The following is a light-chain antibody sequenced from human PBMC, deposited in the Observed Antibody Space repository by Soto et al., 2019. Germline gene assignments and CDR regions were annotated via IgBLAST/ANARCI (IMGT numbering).Light chain of an antibody. V-gene: IGLV2-14*01. Sequence: QPVLTQPASVSGSPGQSITISCTGTSNDVGGYNYVSWYQQHPGKAPKLVIYEVSHRPSGISDRFSGSKSGNTASLTISGLQVEDEAEYYCSSYTTSSPYVFGPGTQLTVL. CDR2: EVS. J-gene: IGLJ1*01. CDR1: SNDVGGYNY. CDR3: SSYTTSSPYV.